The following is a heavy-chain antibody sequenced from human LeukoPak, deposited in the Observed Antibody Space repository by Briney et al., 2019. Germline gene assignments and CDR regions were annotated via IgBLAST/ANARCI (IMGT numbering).Heavy chain of an antibody. Sequence: SETLSLTCTVSGGSISSSSYYWGWIRQPPGKGLEGIGYIYYSGSTNYNPSLKSPVTISVDTSKNQFSLKLSSVTAADTAVYYCASIEIVGATGQFDYWGEGTLVTVSS. CDR1: GGSISSSSYY. CDR2: IYYSGST. V-gene: IGHV4-61*05. J-gene: IGHJ4*02. D-gene: IGHD1-26*01. CDR3: ASIEIVGATGQFDY.